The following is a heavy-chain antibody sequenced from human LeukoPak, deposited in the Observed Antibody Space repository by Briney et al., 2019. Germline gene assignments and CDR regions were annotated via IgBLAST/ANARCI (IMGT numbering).Heavy chain of an antibody. J-gene: IGHJ4*02. V-gene: IGHV3-30*02. CDR3: AKIGPIVGDVVYF. Sequence: PGGSLTLSCAASGFTFISYGLHWVRQAPGKGLEWVAFIRYDATGQYYADSVTGRFTISIDNSKSMLYLQMNSLRPEDTAMYYCAKIGPIVGDVVYFWGQGTLVTVSS. CDR1: GFTFISYG. D-gene: IGHD1-26*01. CDR2: IRYDATGQ.